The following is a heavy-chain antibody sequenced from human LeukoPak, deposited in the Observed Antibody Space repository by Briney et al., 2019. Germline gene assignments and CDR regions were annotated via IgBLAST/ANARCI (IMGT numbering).Heavy chain of an antibody. V-gene: IGHV3-7*01. D-gene: IGHD2/OR15-2a*01. Sequence: GGSLRLSCAASGFTFSSYWMSWVRQAPGKGLEWVANIKQDGSEKYYVDSVKGRFTISRDNAKNSLYLQMNSLRAEDTAVYYCARDFLGHARVPLNTFDIWGQGTMVTVSS. CDR2: IKQDGSEK. CDR3: ARDFLGHARVPLNTFDI. J-gene: IGHJ3*02. CDR1: GFTFSSYW.